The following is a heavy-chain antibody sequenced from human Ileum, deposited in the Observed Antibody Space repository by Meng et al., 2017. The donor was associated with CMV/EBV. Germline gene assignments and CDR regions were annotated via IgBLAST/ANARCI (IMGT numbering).Heavy chain of an antibody. Sequence: QVQLQPWGAGLLKPSETLSLPCAVYGGSFSGYYWSWIRQPPGKGLEWIGEINHSGSTNYNPSLKSRVTISVDTSKNQFSLKLSSVTAADTAVYYCARVPRRLTIRGYFDYWGQGTLVTVSS. CDR1: GGSFSGYY. D-gene: IGHD5-24*01. J-gene: IGHJ4*02. CDR3: ARVPRRLTIRGYFDY. V-gene: IGHV4-34*01. CDR2: INHSGST.